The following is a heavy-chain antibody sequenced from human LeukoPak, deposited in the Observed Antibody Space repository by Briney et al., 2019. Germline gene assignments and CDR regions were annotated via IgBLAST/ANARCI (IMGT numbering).Heavy chain of an antibody. CDR2: FDPEDGET. CDR1: GYTLTELS. D-gene: IGHD6-13*01. CDR3: ATSAAAAATEMYYFDY. Sequence: GASVKVSCKVSGYTLTELSMHWVRQAPGKGLEWMGGFDPEDGETIYAQKFQGRVTMTEDTSTDTAYMELSSLRSEDTAVYYCATSAAAAATEMYYFDYWGQGTLVTVSS. J-gene: IGHJ4*02. V-gene: IGHV1-24*01.